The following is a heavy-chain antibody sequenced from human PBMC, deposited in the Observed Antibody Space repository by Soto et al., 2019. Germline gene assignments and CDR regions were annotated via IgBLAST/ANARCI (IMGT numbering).Heavy chain of an antibody. CDR3: ARVWGGAFDI. J-gene: IGHJ3*02. V-gene: IGHV4-59*01. CDR1: GGSISSYY. Sequence: SETLSLTCTVSGGSISSYYWSWIRQPPGKGLEWIGYIYYSGSTKYNPSLKSRVTISVDTSKNRFSLRLSSVTAADTAVYYCARVWGGAFDIWGQGTMVTVSS. D-gene: IGHD3-10*01. CDR2: IYYSGST.